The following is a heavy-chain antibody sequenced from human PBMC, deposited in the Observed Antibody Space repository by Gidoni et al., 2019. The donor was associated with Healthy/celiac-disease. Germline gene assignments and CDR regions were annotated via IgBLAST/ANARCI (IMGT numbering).Heavy chain of an antibody. CDR3: AREVLGYCSGGSCYSGSAFDI. CDR1: GGSISSGSYY. V-gene: IGHV4-61*02. D-gene: IGHD2-15*01. Sequence: QVQLQESGPGLVKPSQPLSLTCTVPGGSISSGSYYWSWIRQPAGKGLEWIGRIDTSGSTNYNPSLKSRVTISVDTSKNQFSLKLSSVTAADTAVYYCAREVLGYCSGGSCYSGSAFDIWGQGTMVTVSS. CDR2: IDTSGST. J-gene: IGHJ3*02.